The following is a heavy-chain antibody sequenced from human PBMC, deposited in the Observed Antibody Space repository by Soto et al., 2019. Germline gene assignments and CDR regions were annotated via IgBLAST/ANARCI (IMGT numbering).Heavy chain of an antibody. Sequence: QVQLVQSGAEVRKPGASVKVSCTASGYSFPNHGINWVRQAPGQGLEWMGWISLNNGDTKYAQKVQGRVTMTTDTSTSTGYMELWNLSYDDTAVYYCARVYSYGSHWFFDLWGRGTLVTVSS. J-gene: IGHJ2*01. D-gene: IGHD5-18*01. V-gene: IGHV1-18*04. CDR1: GYSFPNHG. CDR2: ISLNNGDT. CDR3: ARVYSYGSHWFFDL.